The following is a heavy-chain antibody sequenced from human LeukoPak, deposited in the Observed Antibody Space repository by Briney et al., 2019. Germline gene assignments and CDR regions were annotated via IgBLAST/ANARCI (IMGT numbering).Heavy chain of an antibody. J-gene: IGHJ3*02. V-gene: IGHV3-21*01. Sequence: GGSLRLSCAASGFTFSSYSVNWVRQAPGKGLEWVSSISSSSSYIYYADSVKGRFTISRDNAKNSLYLQMNSLRAEDTAVYYCARARKYCTNGVCYTGDDAFDIWGQGTMVTVSS. CDR3: ARARKYCTNGVCYTGDDAFDI. CDR2: ISSSSSYI. D-gene: IGHD2-8*01. CDR1: GFTFSSYS.